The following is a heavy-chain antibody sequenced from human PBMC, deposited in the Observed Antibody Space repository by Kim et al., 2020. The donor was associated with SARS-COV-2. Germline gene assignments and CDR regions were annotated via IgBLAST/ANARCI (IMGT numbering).Heavy chain of an antibody. V-gene: IGHV3-15*01. J-gene: IGHJ4*02. Sequence: GGSLRLSCAASGFTFTNAWMTWVRQAPGKGLEWVGRIKSKSDGGTTDYSAPVKGRFTISRDDSRNTVYLQMNSLKTEDTAVYYCTTEGRLRGVMPFDYWGQGTLVTVSS. CDR3: TTEGRLRGVMPFDY. CDR2: IKSKSDGGTT. D-gene: IGHD3-10*01. CDR1: GFTFTNAW.